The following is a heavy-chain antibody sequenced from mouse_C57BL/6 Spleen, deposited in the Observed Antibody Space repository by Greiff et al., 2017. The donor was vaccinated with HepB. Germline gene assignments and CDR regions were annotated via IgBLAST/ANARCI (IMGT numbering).Heavy chain of an antibody. CDR3: ATAQASPFAY. Sequence: VKLQQPGAELVKPGASVKMSCKASGYTFTSYWITWVKQRPGQGLEWIGDIYPGSGSTNYNEKFKSKATLTVDTSSSTAYMQLSSLTSEDSTVYYCATAQASPFAYWGQGTLVTVSA. D-gene: IGHD3-2*02. CDR1: GYTFTSYW. CDR2: IYPGSGST. V-gene: IGHV1-55*01. J-gene: IGHJ3*01.